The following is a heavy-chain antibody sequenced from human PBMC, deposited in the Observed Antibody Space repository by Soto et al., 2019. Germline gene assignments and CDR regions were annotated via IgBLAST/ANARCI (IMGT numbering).Heavy chain of an antibody. Sequence: QVQLVQSGAEVMKPGSSVKVSCKASGGTFSSYAISWVRQAPGQGLEWMGGIIPIFGTANYAQKFQGRVTITADESTSTAYMELSSLRSEDTAVYYCARDSVSYGGNPTFDYWGQGTLVTVSS. CDR3: ARDSVSYGGNPTFDY. D-gene: IGHD4-17*01. CDR1: GGTFSSYA. V-gene: IGHV1-69*01. J-gene: IGHJ4*02. CDR2: IIPIFGTA.